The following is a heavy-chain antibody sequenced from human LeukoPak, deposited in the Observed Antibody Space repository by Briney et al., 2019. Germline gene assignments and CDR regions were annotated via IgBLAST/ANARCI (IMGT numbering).Heavy chain of an antibody. CDR3: AREADCTNGVCYLNWFDP. V-gene: IGHV7-4-1*02. J-gene: IGHJ5*02. CDR1: GYTSTSYA. Sequence: ASVKVSRKASGYTSTSYAMNWVRQAPGQGLEWMGWINTNTGNPTYAQGFTGRFVFSLDTSVSTAYLQISSLKAEDTAVYYCAREADCTNGVCYLNWFDPWSQGTLVTVSS. D-gene: IGHD2-8*01. CDR2: INTNTGNP.